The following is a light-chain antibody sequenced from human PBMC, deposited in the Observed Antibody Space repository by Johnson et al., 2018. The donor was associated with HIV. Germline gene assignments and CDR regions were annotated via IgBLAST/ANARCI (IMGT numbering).Light chain of an antibody. J-gene: IGLJ1*01. CDR1: SSNIENNY. CDR2: EDY. V-gene: IGLV1-51*02. Sequence: QSVLSQPPSVSAAPGQKVTISCSGSSSNIENNYVSWYQHLPGTAPKLLIYEDYKRPSGIPDRFSGSRSGTSATLGITGLQTGDEADYYCGTWDNSLSTGAVFGTGTEVTVL. CDR3: GTWDNSLSTGAV.